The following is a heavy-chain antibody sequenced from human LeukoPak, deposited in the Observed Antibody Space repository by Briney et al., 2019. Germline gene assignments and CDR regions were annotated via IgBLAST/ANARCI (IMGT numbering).Heavy chain of an antibody. D-gene: IGHD3-3*01. CDR1: GFTFSSYE. Sequence: GGSLRLSCAASGFTFSSYEMNWVRQAPGKGLEWVSYISSSGNTIYYADSVKGRFTISRDNAKNSLYLQMNSLRAEDTAVYYCARPAYYDFWSGYSTYFDYWGQGTLVTVSS. CDR2: ISSSGNTI. J-gene: IGHJ4*02. V-gene: IGHV3-48*03. CDR3: ARPAYYDFWSGYSTYFDY.